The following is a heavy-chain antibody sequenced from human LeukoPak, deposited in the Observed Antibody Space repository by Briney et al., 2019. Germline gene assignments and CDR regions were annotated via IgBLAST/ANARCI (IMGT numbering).Heavy chain of an antibody. D-gene: IGHD2-21*02. CDR3: ARLRVTTGFDY. CDR2: IYYTGIA. Sequence: SETLSLTCTVSDGSITRSSYYWGWISQTPGAGLDWIGSIYYTGIAYYNPSLQGRVTMSVDTSKNQFSLKLNSVTVADTAVYYCARLRVTTGFDYWDQGIPVTVSS. J-gene: IGHJ4*02. V-gene: IGHV4-39*01. CDR1: DGSITRSSYY.